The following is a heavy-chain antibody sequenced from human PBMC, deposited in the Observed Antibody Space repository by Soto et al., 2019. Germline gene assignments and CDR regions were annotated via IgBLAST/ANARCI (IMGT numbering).Heavy chain of an antibody. Sequence: ASVTVSCKASGYTFTSYDINWVRQATGQGLEWMGWMNPTSGNTGYTQKFQGRVTMTRNTSISTAYMELSSLRSEDTAVYYCARGRGSSGWYDYYYYGMDVWGQGTTVTVSS. D-gene: IGHD6-19*01. J-gene: IGHJ6*02. CDR2: MNPTSGNT. CDR3: ARGRGSSGWYDYYYYGMDV. V-gene: IGHV1-8*01. CDR1: GYTFTSYD.